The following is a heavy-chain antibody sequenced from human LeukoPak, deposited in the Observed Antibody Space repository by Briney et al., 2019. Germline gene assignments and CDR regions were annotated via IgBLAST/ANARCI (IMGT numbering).Heavy chain of an antibody. Sequence: PGGSLRLSRAASGFSFSSYSMNWVRQAPGKGLEWVSSISGSSSYIYYADSVKGRFTISRDNAKNSLYLQMNSLIVEDTAVCYWARVWLPRWGQGTLVTVSS. J-gene: IGHJ4*02. D-gene: IGHD5-12*01. CDR2: ISGSSSYI. V-gene: IGHV3-21*01. CDR1: GFSFSSYS. CDR3: ARVWLPR.